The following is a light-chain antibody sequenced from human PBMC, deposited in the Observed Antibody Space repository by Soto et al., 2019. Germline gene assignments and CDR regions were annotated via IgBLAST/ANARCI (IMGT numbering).Light chain of an antibody. J-gene: IGKJ4*01. CDR1: QGIYKY. V-gene: IGKV1-16*01. CDR3: QQYKSHPLT. Sequence: DIQMTQSPSSLSASVGDRVTITCRASQGIYKYLAWFQQKPGKAPKSLIYAASSLHSGVPSRFSGSGSGTDFTLPISSLQPEDFEIYYCQQYKSHPLTFGGGNKVEI. CDR2: AAS.